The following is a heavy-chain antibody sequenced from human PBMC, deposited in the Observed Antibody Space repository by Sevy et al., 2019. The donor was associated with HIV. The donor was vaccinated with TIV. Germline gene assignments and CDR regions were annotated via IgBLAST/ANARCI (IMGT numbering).Heavy chain of an antibody. D-gene: IGHD3-22*01. CDR3: ARVPHDDSSGYYYWYFDY. J-gene: IGHJ4*02. CDR1: GFTFSSYS. CDR2: ISSSSSYI. Sequence: RGSLRLSCAASGFTFSSYSMNWVRQAPGKGLERVSSISSSSSYIYYADSVKGRFTISRDNAKNSLYLQMNSLRAEDTAVYYCARVPHDDSSGYYYWYFDYWGQGTLVSVSS. V-gene: IGHV3-21*01.